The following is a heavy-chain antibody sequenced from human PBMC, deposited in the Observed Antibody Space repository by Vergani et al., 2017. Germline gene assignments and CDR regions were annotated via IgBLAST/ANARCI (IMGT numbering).Heavy chain of an antibody. Sequence: QVQLQESGPGLVKPSQTLSLTCTVSGGSISSGSYYWSRIRQPAGKGLEWIGRIYTSGSTNYNPSLKSRVTISVDTSKNQFSLKLSSVTAADTAVYYCARSTGRRDGYNWEQYYFDYWGQGTLVTVSS. CDR2: IYTSGST. CDR3: ARSTGRRDGYNWEQYYFDY. J-gene: IGHJ4*02. D-gene: IGHD5-24*01. CDR1: GGSISSGSYY. V-gene: IGHV4-61*02.